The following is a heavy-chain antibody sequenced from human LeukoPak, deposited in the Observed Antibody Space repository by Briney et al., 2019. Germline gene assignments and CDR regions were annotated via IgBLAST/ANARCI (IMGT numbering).Heavy chain of an antibody. Sequence: ASVKVSCKASGYTFTSYGISWVRQAPGQGLEWMGWISAYNGNTNYAQKLQGRVTMTTDTSTSTAYMELRSLRSDDTAVYYCARGEAPYRGSYTEFDYWGKGPRVTVSS. V-gene: IGHV1-18*01. CDR3: ARGEAPYRGSYTEFDY. CDR1: GYTFTSYG. D-gene: IGHD1-26*01. J-gene: IGHJ4*02. CDR2: ISAYNGNT.